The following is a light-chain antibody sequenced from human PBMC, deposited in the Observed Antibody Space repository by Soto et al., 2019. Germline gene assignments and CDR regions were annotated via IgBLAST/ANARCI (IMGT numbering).Light chain of an antibody. CDR3: QQYHNWPRT. Sequence: EILMTQSPATLSVSPGERATLSCRASQSVSSNLAWYQQKPGQAPRLLIYGPSTRATGIPARFSGSGSGTEFTLTISRLQSEDFAVYFCQQYHNWPRTFGQGTKV. V-gene: IGKV3-15*01. CDR2: GPS. CDR1: QSVSSN. J-gene: IGKJ1*01.